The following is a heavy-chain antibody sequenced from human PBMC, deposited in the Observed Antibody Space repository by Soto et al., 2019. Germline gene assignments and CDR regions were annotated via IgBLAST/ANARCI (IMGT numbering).Heavy chain of an antibody. D-gene: IGHD1-26*01. CDR2: IIPIFGTA. CDR1: GGTFSSYA. CDR3: AGLRGNSGSYLLAFDI. J-gene: IGHJ3*02. V-gene: IGHV1-69*13. Sequence: QVQLVQSGAEVKKPGASVKVSCKASGGTFSSYAISWVRQAPGQGLEWMGGIIPIFGTANYAQKFQGRVTITADESTSTAYMELSSLRSEDTAVYYCAGLRGNSGSYLLAFDIWGQGTMVTVSS.